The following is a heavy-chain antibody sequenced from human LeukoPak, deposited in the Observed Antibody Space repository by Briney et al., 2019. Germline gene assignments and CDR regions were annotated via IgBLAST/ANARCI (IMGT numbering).Heavy chain of an antibody. Sequence: QPGGSLRLSCAASGFTVSSNYMSWVRQAPGKGLEWVSVIYSGGSTYYADSVKGRFTISRDNSKNTLYLQMNSLRAEDTAVYYCARPNYSGYDSDDAFDIWGQGTMVTVSS. CDR3: ARPNYSGYDSDDAFDI. CDR1: GFTVSSNY. D-gene: IGHD5-12*01. J-gene: IGHJ3*02. V-gene: IGHV3-53*01. CDR2: IYSGGST.